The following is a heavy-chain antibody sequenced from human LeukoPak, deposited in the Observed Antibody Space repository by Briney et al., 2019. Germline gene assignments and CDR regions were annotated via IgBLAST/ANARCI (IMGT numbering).Heavy chain of an antibody. CDR1: GGSISSSSYY. D-gene: IGHD3-10*01. J-gene: IGHJ4*02. CDR2: IYYSGST. CDR3: ARTRYYYGSRSYGAPYYFDY. Sequence: SDTLSLTCTVSGGSISSSSYYWGWSRQPPGKGLNWIGSIYYSGSTYYNPSPKSRVTISVDTSRDQFSLKLSSVTAADTAVYYCARTRYYYGSRSYGAPYYFDYWGQGTLVTVSS. V-gene: IGHV4-39*01.